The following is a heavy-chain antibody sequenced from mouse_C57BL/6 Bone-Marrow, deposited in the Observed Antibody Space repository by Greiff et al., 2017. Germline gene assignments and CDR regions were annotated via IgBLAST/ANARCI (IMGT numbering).Heavy chain of an antibody. D-gene: IGHD4-1*01. Sequence: EVQLVESGAELVRPGASVKLSCTASGFNIKDDYMHWVKQRPEQGLEWIGLIDPENGDTEYASKFQGKATITADTSSNTAYLQLSSLTSEDTAVYYCTPNWDAWFAYWGQGTLVTVSA. CDR1: GFNIKDDY. J-gene: IGHJ3*01. CDR2: IDPENGDT. V-gene: IGHV14-4*01. CDR3: TPNWDAWFAY.